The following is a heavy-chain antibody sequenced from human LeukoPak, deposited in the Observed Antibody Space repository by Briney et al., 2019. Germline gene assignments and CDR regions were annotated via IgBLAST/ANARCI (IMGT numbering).Heavy chain of an antibody. CDR1: GGSISSGGYY. D-gene: IGHD6-13*01. Sequence: SETLSLTCTVSGGSISSGGYYWSWLRQHPGKGLEWIGYIYYSGSTYYNPSLKSRVTISVDTSKNQFSLKLSSVTAADTVVYYCAREPSAAGTSWSAWFDPWGQGTLVTVSS. CDR2: IYYSGST. CDR3: AREPSAAGTSWSAWFDP. V-gene: IGHV4-31*03. J-gene: IGHJ5*02.